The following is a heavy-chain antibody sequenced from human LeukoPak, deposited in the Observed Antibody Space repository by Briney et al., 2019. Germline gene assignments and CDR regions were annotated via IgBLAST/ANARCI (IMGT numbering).Heavy chain of an antibody. D-gene: IGHD6-25*01. CDR3: ARGGIAAMRFNWFDP. CDR2: IIPIFGTA. J-gene: IGHJ5*02. V-gene: IGHV1-69*13. Sequence: SVKVSCKASGGTFSSYAISWVRQAPGQGLEWMGGIIPIFGTANYAQKFQGRVTIAADESTSTAYMELSSLRSEDTAVYYCARGGIAAMRFNWFDPWGRGTLVTVSS. CDR1: GGTFSSYA.